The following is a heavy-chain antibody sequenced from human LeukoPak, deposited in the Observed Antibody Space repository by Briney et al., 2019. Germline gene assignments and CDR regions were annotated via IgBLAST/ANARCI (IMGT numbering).Heavy chain of an antibody. D-gene: IGHD5-24*01. J-gene: IGHJ4*02. V-gene: IGHV5-51*01. Sequence: GESLKISCKGSGYSFTSYWNGWVRQMPGKGLEWMGIIYPGDSDTRYSPSFQGQVTISADKSISTAYLQWSSLKASDTAMYYCARHVAPPWRDVVIDYWGQGTLVTVSS. CDR3: ARHVAPPWRDVVIDY. CDR2: IYPGDSDT. CDR1: GYSFTSYW.